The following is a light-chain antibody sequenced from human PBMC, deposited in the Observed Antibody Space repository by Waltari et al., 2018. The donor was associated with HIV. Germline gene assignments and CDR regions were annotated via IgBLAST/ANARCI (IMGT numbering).Light chain of an antibody. CDR1: SSNIGAGYD. CDR3: QSYDRSLSGSFV. J-gene: IGLJ1*01. CDR2: GDR. V-gene: IGLV1-40*01. Sequence: QSVLTQPPSVSGAPGQRVTISCTGTSSNIGAGYDVHWYQHLPGTAPKLLIYGDRNRPSGVPDRFSASRSDTSASLAITGLQAEDEADYYCQSYDRSLSGSFVFGTGTKVTVL.